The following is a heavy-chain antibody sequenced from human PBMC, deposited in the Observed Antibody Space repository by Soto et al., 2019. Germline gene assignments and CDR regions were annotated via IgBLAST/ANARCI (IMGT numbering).Heavy chain of an antibody. CDR3: GRGRRSNSGSPLVY. J-gene: IGHJ4*02. D-gene: IGHD4-4*01. CDR1: GFTFSSYA. V-gene: IGHV3-30-3*01. Sequence: QVQLVESGGGVVQPGRSLRLSCAASGFTFSSYAMHWVRQAPGKGLEWVAVISYDGSNKYYADSVKGRFTISRDNSKNTLYLQMNSLRAEDTAVYYCGRGRRSNSGSPLVYWGQGTLVTVSS. CDR2: ISYDGSNK.